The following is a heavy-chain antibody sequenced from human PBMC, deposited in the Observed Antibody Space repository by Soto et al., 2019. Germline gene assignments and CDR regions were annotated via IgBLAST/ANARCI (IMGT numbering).Heavy chain of an antibody. CDR3: AREGSGLGYCSGGNCHWDFDV. Sequence: QVQLVQSGAEVKKPGSSVKVSCKASGGTFRSYGISWVRRAPGQGLEWMGVIIPIFGTPLHAQKFQGRVTITADESTSTAYMELTSLRSEDTAVYYCAREGSGLGYCSGGNCHWDFDVWGRGTLVTVSS. CDR1: GGTFRSYG. CDR2: IIPIFGTP. V-gene: IGHV1-69*01. J-gene: IGHJ2*01. D-gene: IGHD2-15*01.